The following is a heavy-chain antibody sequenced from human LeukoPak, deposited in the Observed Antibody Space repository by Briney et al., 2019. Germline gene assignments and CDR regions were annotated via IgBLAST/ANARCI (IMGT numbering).Heavy chain of an antibody. V-gene: IGHV1-58*02. CDR2: MVVGSGNT. CDR3: ATDRGAYCDGDCLDY. D-gene: IGHD2-21*02. J-gene: IGHJ4*02. CDR1: GFTFTSSA. Sequence: RTSVKVSCKASGFTFTSSAMQWVRQARGQRLEWIGWMVVGSGNTNYARKFQERVTITRDMSASTAYMELSSLRSEDTAVYYCATDRGAYCDGDCLDYWGQGTLVTVSS.